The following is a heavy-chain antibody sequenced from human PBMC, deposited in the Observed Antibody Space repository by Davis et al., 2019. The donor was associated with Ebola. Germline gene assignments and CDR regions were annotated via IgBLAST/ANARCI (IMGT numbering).Heavy chain of an antibody. CDR3: ARGSELGIVGYNWFDP. J-gene: IGHJ5*02. CDR2: IYYSGGT. D-gene: IGHD7-27*01. Sequence: SETLSLTCTVSGGSISSYSWSWIRQPPGKGLEWIGYIYYSGGTYYNPSLKSRVTISVDTSKNQFSLELSSVTAADTAVYYWARGSELGIVGYNWFDPWGQGTLVTVSS. CDR1: GGSISSYS. V-gene: IGHV4-59*12.